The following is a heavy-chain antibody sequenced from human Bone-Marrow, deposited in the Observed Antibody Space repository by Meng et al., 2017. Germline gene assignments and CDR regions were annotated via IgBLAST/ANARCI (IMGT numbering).Heavy chain of an antibody. J-gene: IGHJ4*02. D-gene: IGHD6-13*01. CDR2: TYYRSKWYN. CDR1: GDSVSSNSIT. Sequence: LRLSCAISGDSVSSNSITWNWIRQSPSIGLEWLGRTYYRSKWYNDYAVSVKSRITINPDTSKNQFSLQLNSVTPEDTAVYYCARGMSAPTSYFDYWGQGTLVTVSS. V-gene: IGHV6-1*01. CDR3: ARGMSAPTSYFDY.